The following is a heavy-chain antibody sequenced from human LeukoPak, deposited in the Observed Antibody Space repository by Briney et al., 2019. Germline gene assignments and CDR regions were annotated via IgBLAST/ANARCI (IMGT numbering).Heavy chain of an antibody. CDR3: AKDPRFKPNGSGEGWFDP. J-gene: IGHJ5*02. V-gene: IGHV3-9*01. D-gene: IGHD3-10*01. Sequence: GRSLRLSCAASGFSFDDFAMHWVRQAPGRGLEWVSGISWNTGTMGYADSVTGRFTISRDNAKNSLYLQMNSLGAEDTALYYCAKDPRFKPNGSGEGWFDPWGQGTLVTVSS. CDR1: GFSFDDFA. CDR2: ISWNTGTM.